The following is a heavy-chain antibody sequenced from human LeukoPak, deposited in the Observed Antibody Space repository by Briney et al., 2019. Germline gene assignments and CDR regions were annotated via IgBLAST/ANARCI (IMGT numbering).Heavy chain of an antibody. Sequence: GASVKVSCKASGYTFTSYAMHWVRQAPGQRLEWMGWINAGNGNTKYSQKFQGRVTITRDTSASTAYMELSSLRSEDTAVYYCARDGEDQAYCGGDCYNWFDPWGQGTLVTVSS. D-gene: IGHD2-21*02. CDR2: INAGNGNT. V-gene: IGHV1-3*01. CDR1: GYTFTSYA. CDR3: ARDGEDQAYCGGDCYNWFDP. J-gene: IGHJ5*02.